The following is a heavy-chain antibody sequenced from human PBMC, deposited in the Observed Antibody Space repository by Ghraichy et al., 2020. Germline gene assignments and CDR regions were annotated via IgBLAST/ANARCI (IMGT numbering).Heavy chain of an antibody. CDR3: ARDPGGGGFCLFCLDY. CDR2: IWHDGSSK. J-gene: IGHJ4*02. V-gene: IGHV3-33*01. CDR1: GFTFSSHA. Sequence: GGSLRLSCAASGFTFSSHAMHWLRQAPGKGLEWVAVIWHDGSSKYYTDSVKGRFTISRDNSKNTLYLQMNSLRAEDTAVYYCARDPGGGGFCLFCLDYWGQGTLVTVSS. D-gene: IGHD2-15*01.